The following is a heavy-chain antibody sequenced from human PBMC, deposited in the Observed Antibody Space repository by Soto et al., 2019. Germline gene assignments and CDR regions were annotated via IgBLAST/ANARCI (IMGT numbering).Heavy chain of an antibody. D-gene: IGHD3-10*01. J-gene: IGHJ4*02. CDR2: IRSKANSYAT. V-gene: IGHV3-73*01. CDR3: TRRSYYGSGSPTPYYFDY. Sequence: GGSLRLSCAASGFTFSGSAMHWVRQASGKGLEWVGRIRSKANSYATAYAASVKGRFTISRDDSKNTAYLQMNSLKTEDTAVYYCTRRSYYGSGSPTPYYFDYWGQGTLVTVSS. CDR1: GFTFSGSA.